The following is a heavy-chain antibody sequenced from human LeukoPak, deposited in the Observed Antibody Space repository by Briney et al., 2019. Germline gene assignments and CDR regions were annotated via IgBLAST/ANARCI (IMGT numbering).Heavy chain of an antibody. CDR1: GLNLNNYA. Sequence: GGSLRLSCAASGLNLNNYAMNWVRQAPGKGLEWVAAVTGPGDTTYYADSVKGRFIISRDSFKDILYLQMNRLGAEDTALYYCAKGAAIDHWGQGTLVTVSS. J-gene: IGHJ4*02. D-gene: IGHD2-21*01. CDR3: AKGAAIDH. CDR2: VTGPGDTT. V-gene: IGHV3-23*01.